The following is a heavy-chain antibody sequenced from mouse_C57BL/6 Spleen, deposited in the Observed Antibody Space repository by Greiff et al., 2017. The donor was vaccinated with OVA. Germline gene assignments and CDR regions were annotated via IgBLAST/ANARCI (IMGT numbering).Heavy chain of an antibody. Sequence: DVKLVESGPGLVKPSQSLSLTCSVTGYSITSGYYWNWIRQFPGNKLEWMGYISYDGSNNYNPSLKNRISITRDTSKNQFFLKLNSVTTEDTATYYCARTGVVDYWGQGTTLTVSS. CDR2: ISYDGSN. D-gene: IGHD4-1*01. J-gene: IGHJ2*01. CDR1: GYSITSGYY. V-gene: IGHV3-6*01. CDR3: ARTGVVDY.